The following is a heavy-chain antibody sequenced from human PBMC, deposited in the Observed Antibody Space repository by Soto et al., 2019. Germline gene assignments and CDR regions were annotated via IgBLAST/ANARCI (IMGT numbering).Heavy chain of an antibody. Sequence: EVQLVESGGGLVQPGGSLRLSCVISGSIFSSNWMTWVRQAPGKGLEWVASINQDGFGKYYVDSVRGRFTISRDNAKNAVYLQMDSLRAEDTAVYYCAKDHGSGSYPYWGQGTLVTVSS. J-gene: IGHJ4*02. CDR3: AKDHGSGSYPY. V-gene: IGHV3-7*05. CDR1: GSIFSSNW. CDR2: INQDGFGK. D-gene: IGHD1-26*01.